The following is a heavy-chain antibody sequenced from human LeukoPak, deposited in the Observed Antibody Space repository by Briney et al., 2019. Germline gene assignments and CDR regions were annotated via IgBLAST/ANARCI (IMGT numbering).Heavy chain of an antibody. CDR1: GGSVSSGSYY. Sequence: PSETLSLTCTVSGGSVSSGSYYWSWIRQPPGKGLEWIGEINHSGSTNYNPSLKSRVTISVDTSKNQFSLKLSSVTAADTAVYYCASSGRYCSSTSCYWSWFDPWGQGTLVTVSS. CDR3: ASSGRYCSSTSCYWSWFDP. V-gene: IGHV4-39*07. D-gene: IGHD2-2*01. J-gene: IGHJ5*02. CDR2: INHSGST.